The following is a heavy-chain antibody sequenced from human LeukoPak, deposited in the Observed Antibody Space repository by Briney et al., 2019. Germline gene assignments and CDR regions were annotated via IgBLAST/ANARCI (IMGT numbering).Heavy chain of an antibody. CDR2: IYYTGNT. CDR1: GGSITRGGHY. Sequence: SQTLSLTCTVSGGSITRGGHYWSWIRQHPGKALEWIGYIYYTGNTYCSPSLKSRATISVDTSKNQFSLKLTSVTAADTAVYYCARGGYAGISGTGRFDPWGQGTLVTVSS. D-gene: IGHD1-20*01. V-gene: IGHV4-31*03. CDR3: ARGGYAGISGTGRFDP. J-gene: IGHJ5*02.